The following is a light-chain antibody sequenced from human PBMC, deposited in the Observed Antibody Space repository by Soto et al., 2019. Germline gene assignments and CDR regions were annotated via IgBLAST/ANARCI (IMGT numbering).Light chain of an antibody. V-gene: IGLV2-14*03. CDR3: SSYTSSSTGV. CDR2: EVS. Sequence: QSALTQPASVSGSPGQSITISCTGTSSDVGAYDYVSWYQQHPDKAPQLMIYEVSNRPSGVSNRYSGSKSVNTATLTISGLQTEDEADYYCSSYTSSSTGVFGTGTKVTVL. CDR1: SSDVGAYDY. J-gene: IGLJ1*01.